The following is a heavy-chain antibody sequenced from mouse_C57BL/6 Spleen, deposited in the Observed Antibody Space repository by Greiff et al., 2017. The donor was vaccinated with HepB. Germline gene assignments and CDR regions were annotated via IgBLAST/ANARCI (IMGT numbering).Heavy chain of an antibody. V-gene: IGHV1-22*01. J-gene: IGHJ4*01. Sequence: EVQLQQSGPELVKPGASVKMSCKASGYTFTDYNMHWVKQSHGKSLEWIGYINPNNGGTSYNQKFKGKATLTVNKSSSTAYMELRSLTSEDSAVYYCAREMTTVVRDYYAMDYWGQGTSVTVSS. D-gene: IGHD1-1*01. CDR2: INPNNGGT. CDR1: GYTFTDYN. CDR3: AREMTTVVRDYYAMDY.